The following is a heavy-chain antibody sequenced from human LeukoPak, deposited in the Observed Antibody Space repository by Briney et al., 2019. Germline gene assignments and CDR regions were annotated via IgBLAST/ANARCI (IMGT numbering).Heavy chain of an antibody. V-gene: IGHV4-39*07. CDR2: SHYSGIT. CDR1: GGSFSSNSDY. D-gene: IGHD6-19*01. CDR3: ARDQVARYSSGGSLYFDL. J-gene: IGHJ2*01. Sequence: SETLSLTCTVSGGSFSSNSDYGGWIRQPPGEGLEWIGSSHYSGITYYNPSLKSRVTISVDTSKCQFSLKMSYVTAADTAVYYCARDQVARYSSGGSLYFDLWGRGTLVTVSS.